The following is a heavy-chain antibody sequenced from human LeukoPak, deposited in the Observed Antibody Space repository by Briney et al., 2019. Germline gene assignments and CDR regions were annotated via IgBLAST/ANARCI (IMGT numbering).Heavy chain of an antibody. D-gene: IGHD4-11*01. CDR2: ISSSSSTI. V-gene: IGHV3-48*04. Sequence: GGSLRLSCAASGFTFSSYSMNWVRQAPGKGLEWVSYISSSSSTIYYADSVKGRFTISRDNAKNSLYLQMNSLRAEDTAVYYCAKVPRPSNYDPDDAFDIWGQGTMVTVSS. CDR1: GFTFSSYS. J-gene: IGHJ3*02. CDR3: AKVPRPSNYDPDDAFDI.